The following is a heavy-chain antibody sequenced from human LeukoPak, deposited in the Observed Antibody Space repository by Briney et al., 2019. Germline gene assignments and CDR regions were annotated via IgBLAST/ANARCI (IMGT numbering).Heavy chain of an antibody. CDR3: ARAFTGATTKGDWFDP. V-gene: IGHV1-2*02. J-gene: IGHJ5*02. CDR2: INPNSGGT. CDR1: GYTFTGYY. D-gene: IGHD1-26*01. Sequence: GASVKVSCKASGYTFTGYYMHWVRQAPGQGLEWMGWINPNSGGTSYAQKFQGRVTMTRDTSISTAYMELSRLRSDDTAVYYCARAFTGATTKGDWFDPWGQGTLVTVSS.